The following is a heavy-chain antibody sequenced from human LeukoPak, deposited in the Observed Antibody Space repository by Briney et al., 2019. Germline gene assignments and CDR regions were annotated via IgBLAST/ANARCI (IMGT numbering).Heavy chain of an antibody. D-gene: IGHD6-19*01. CDR1: VFTFSSYG. CDR2: INQDGSEK. J-gene: IGHJ4*02. V-gene: IGHV3-7*01. CDR3: AREDQGLNFDY. Sequence: GGSLRLSCAASVFTFSSYGMSWVRQAPGKGLEWVANINQDGSEKYYVASVKGRFTISRDNAKNSLYLQMNSLRAEDTAVYYCAREDQGLNFDYWGQGTLVTVSS.